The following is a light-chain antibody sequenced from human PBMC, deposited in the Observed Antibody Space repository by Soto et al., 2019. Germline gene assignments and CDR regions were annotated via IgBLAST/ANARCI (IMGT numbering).Light chain of an antibody. CDR3: SSYTGTNTLV. CDR1: SRDVGGYNY. V-gene: IGLV2-14*01. J-gene: IGLJ2*01. Sequence: QSALTQPASVSGSPGQSITISCTGTSRDVGGYNYVSWYQQHPGKAPKLIIYEVTDRPSGVSNRFSGSKSGKTASLTISGLQAEDEADYYCSSYTGTNTLVFGGGTKLTVL. CDR2: EVT.